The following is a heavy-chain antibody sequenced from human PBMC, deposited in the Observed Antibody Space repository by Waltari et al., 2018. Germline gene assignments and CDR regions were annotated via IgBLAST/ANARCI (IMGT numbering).Heavy chain of an antibody. CDR1: GGSISSGGYY. V-gene: IGHV4-31*03. D-gene: IGHD2-2*01. Sequence: QVQLQESGPGLVKPSQTLSLTCTVSGGSISSGGYYWSWIRQHPGKGLEWIGYIYYSGSTYYNPSRKSRVTISVDTSKNQFSLKLSSVTAADTAVYYCARHFGSTSSLYPFDPWGQGTLVTVSS. CDR2: IYYSGST. J-gene: IGHJ5*02. CDR3: ARHFGSTSSLYPFDP.